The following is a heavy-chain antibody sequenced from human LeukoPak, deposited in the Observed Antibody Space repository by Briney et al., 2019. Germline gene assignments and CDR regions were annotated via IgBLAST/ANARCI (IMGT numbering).Heavy chain of an antibody. V-gene: IGHV4-39*01. CDR2: IYYSGST. Sequence: GSLRLSCAASGFTFRTYAMSWVRQAPGKGLEWIGSIYYSGSTYYNPSLKSRVTISVDTSKNQFSLKLSSVTAADTAVYYCARGWYSSSPPAYYFDYWGQGTLVTVSS. CDR3: ARGWYSSSPPAYYFDY. J-gene: IGHJ4*02. D-gene: IGHD6-6*01. CDR1: GFTFRTYA.